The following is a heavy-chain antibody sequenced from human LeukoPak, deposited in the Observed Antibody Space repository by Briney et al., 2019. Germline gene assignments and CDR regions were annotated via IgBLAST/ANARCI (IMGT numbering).Heavy chain of an antibody. CDR2: IKSKTDGGTT. CDR3: ATIYSDFLLNY. Sequence: GGSLRLSCAASGFTFSNAWMSWVRQAPGKGLEWVGRIKSKTDGGTTDYAAPVKGRFIISRDDSKNTLFLQMNSLKTEDTAVYYCATIYSDFLLNYWGQGSMVTVSS. V-gene: IGHV3-15*01. CDR1: GFTFSNAW. D-gene: IGHD4-11*01. J-gene: IGHJ4*02.